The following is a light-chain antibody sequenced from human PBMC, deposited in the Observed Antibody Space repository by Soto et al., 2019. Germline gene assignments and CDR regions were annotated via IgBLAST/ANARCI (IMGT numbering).Light chain of an antibody. CDR3: QSYDNSLSASV. CDR2: GST. Sequence: QPVLTQPPSVSGAPGQRVTISCTGSSSNIGAGHVVHWYQQLPGRAPKLLMYGSTNRPSGVPDRFSGSNSGTSASLAITGLQAEDEADYYCQSYDNSLSASVFGGGTKLTVL. CDR1: SSNIGAGHV. J-gene: IGLJ2*01. V-gene: IGLV1-40*01.